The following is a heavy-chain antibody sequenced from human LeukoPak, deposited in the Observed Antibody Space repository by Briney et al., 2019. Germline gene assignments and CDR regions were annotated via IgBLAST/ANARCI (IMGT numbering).Heavy chain of an antibody. V-gene: IGHV1-8*01. CDR3: ARVQGDFWKWFDP. D-gene: IGHD3-3*01. CDR1: GYTFTSYD. Sequence: GASVKVSCKASGYTFTSYDINWVRQATGQGLEWMGWMNPNSGNTGYAQKFQGRVTMTRNTSISTAYMEPSSLRSEDTAVYYCARVQGDFWKWFDPWGQGTLVTVSS. J-gene: IGHJ5*02. CDR2: MNPNSGNT.